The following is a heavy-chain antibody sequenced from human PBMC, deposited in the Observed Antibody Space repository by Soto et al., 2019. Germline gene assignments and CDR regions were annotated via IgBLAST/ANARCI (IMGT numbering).Heavy chain of an antibody. CDR3: AREERYYGSGAEH. J-gene: IGHJ4*02. Sequence: QVQLVQSGAEVKKPGSSVKVSCKASGGTFSSYAISWVRQAPGQGLEWMGGIIPIFGTANYAQKFQGRVTLTAAESTITAYMELSSLRSEDTAVYYCAREERYYGSGAEHWGQGPLVAVSS. CDR2: IIPIFGTA. D-gene: IGHD3-10*01. CDR1: GGTFSSYA. V-gene: IGHV1-69*12.